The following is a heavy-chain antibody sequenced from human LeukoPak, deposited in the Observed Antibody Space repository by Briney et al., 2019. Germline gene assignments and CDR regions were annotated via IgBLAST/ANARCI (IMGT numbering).Heavy chain of an antibody. D-gene: IGHD3-10*01. CDR2: ISYDGSNK. CDR3: AKTRYGSGSYDVWAPTFDP. Sequence: GGSLRLSCAASGFTFSSYGMHWVRQAPGKGLEWVAVISYDGSNKYYADSVKGRFTISRDNSKNTLYLQMNSLGAEDTAVYYCAKTRYGSGSYDVWAPTFDPWGQGTLVAVSS. J-gene: IGHJ5*02. CDR1: GFTFSSYG. V-gene: IGHV3-30*18.